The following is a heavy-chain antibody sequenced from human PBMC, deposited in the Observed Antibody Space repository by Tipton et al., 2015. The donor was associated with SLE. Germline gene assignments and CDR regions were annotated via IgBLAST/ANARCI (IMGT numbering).Heavy chain of an antibody. V-gene: IGHV4-59*01. CDR1: GDSMSHYF. Sequence: TLSLTCTVSGDSMSHYFWSWIRQSPGKGLEWIGYIYYSGSPNYNPSLKSRVTMSVDSSKNQFFLNLTSVTAADTAVYYCAKERTGEAFDIWGQGTMVTVSS. D-gene: IGHD3-10*01. J-gene: IGHJ3*02. CDR3: AKERTGEAFDI. CDR2: IYYSGSP.